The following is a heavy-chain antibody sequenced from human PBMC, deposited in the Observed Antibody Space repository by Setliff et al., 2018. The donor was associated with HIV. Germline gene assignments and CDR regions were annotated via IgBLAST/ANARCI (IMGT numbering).Heavy chain of an antibody. CDR1: GYSINSGYY. Sequence: SETLSLTCAVSGYSINSGYYWGWIRQPPGKGLEWIGEINHSGSTNYSPSLKSRVTISVDASRNQFSLRLSSVTAADTAVYYCAAWGPRYSYAPYFFDSWGQGTLVTVSS. V-gene: IGHV4-38-2*01. J-gene: IGHJ4*02. CDR3: AAWGPRYSYAPYFFDS. CDR2: INHSGST. D-gene: IGHD5-18*01.